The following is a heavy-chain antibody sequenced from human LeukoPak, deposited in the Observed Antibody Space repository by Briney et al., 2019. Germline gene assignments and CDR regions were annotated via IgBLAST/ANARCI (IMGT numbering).Heavy chain of an antibody. D-gene: IGHD4-17*01. CDR1: GYSFTSYW. CDR3: ARTTTVPPDY. Sequence: GESLKISCKCSGYSFTSYWIGWVRQMPGQGLEWMGIIYPGDSDTRYSPSFQGQVTISVDKSITTAYLQWSSLKASDTAIYYCARTTTVPPDYWGQGTLVTVSS. J-gene: IGHJ4*02. CDR2: IYPGDSDT. V-gene: IGHV5-51*01.